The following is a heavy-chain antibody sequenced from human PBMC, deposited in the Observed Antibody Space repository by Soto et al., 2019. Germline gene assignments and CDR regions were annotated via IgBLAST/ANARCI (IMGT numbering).Heavy chain of an antibody. Sequence: ASVKVSCKASGYTFTGYYMHWVRQAPGQGLEWMGGINPNIGGANYAQRFQGRVTITRDTSTSTAYMELSSLRSEDTAVYYCARGDGSGYSRFDYWGQGTLVTVSS. J-gene: IGHJ4*02. V-gene: IGHV1-2*02. CDR2: INPNIGGA. CDR3: ARGDGSGYSRFDY. CDR1: GYTFTGYY. D-gene: IGHD3-22*01.